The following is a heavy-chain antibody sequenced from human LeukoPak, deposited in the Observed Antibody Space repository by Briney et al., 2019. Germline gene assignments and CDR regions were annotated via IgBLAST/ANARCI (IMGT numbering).Heavy chain of an antibody. CDR3: ARRRLHSSSSEGFDY. CDR2: INWNGGST. CDR1: GFTSDDYA. J-gene: IGHJ4*02. Sequence: RSGGSLRLSCAASGFTSDDYAMSWVRQVPGKGLEWVSGINWNGGSTGYADSVKGRFTISRDNAKNSLYLQMYSLRVEDTAFYYCARRRLHSSSSEGFDYWGQGTLVTVSS. V-gene: IGHV3-20*04. D-gene: IGHD6-6*01.